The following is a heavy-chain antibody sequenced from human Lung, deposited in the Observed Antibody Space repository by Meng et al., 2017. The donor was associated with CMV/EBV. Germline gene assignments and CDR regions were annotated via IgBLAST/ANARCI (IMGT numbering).Heavy chain of an antibody. Sequence: ASVXVSCKASGYTFTNYDINWVRQATGHGPEWMGWVNPNSGNTGYAQRFQGRVTMTRDTSTRTAYMELSSLRSDDTAVYYCARAWVLVTPVGGPPGVAPVVDHYGMDVWGQGTTVTGAS. CDR3: ARAWVLVTPVGGPPGVAPVVDHYGMDV. V-gene: IGHV1-8*01. CDR1: GYTFTNYD. J-gene: IGHJ6*02. CDR2: VNPNSGNT. D-gene: IGHD6-13*01.